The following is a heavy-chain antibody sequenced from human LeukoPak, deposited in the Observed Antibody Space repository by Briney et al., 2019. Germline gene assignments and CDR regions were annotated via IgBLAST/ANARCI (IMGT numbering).Heavy chain of an antibody. D-gene: IGHD4-23*01. V-gene: IGHV3-74*01. CDR1: GFTFSSYW. CDR2: INSDGSST. J-gene: IGHJ3*02. Sequence: PGGSLRLSCAASGFTFSSYWMHWVRQAPGKGLVWVSRINSDGSSTSYADSVKGRFTISRDNAKNTLYLQMNSLRAEDTAVYYCARERAGGIDAFDIWGQGTMVTVSS. CDR3: ARERAGGIDAFDI.